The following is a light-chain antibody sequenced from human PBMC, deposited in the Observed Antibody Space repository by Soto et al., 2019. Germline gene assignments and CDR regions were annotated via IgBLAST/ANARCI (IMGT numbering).Light chain of an antibody. CDR3: QQRSNWL. J-gene: IGKJ3*01. Sequence: TQSPAILYVSPGESATLSCRASQSVSSHVVWYQQKTVQSPRPLIYDASYRATGIPARFSCSGSGTDFTLTISSLEPEDFAVDYCQQRSNWLFGPGTKVDIK. V-gene: IGKV3-11*01. CDR1: QSVSSH. CDR2: DAS.